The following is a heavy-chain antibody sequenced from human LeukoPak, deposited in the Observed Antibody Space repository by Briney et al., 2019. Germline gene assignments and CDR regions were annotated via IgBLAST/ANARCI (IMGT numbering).Heavy chain of an antibody. CDR1: GFTFSSYS. CDR2: ISSSSSYI. V-gene: IGHV3-21*01. CDR3: ARGPGSSWSDAFDI. Sequence: GGSLRLSCAASGFTFSSYSMNWVRQAPGKGLEWVSSISSSSSYIYYADSVKGRFTISRDNAKNSLYLQMNSLRAEDTAVYYCARGPGSSWSDAFDIWGQGTMVTVSS. D-gene: IGHD6-13*01. J-gene: IGHJ3*02.